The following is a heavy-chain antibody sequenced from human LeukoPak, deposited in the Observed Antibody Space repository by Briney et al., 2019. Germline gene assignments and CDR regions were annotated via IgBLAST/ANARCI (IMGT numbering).Heavy chain of an antibody. CDR3: ASHIQYCSSTSCYYFDY. J-gene: IGHJ4*02. CDR2: MFYSGGT. V-gene: IGHV4-39*01. Sequence: SETLSLTCTVSGGSISSNTHYWGWMRQPPGKGLEWIGRMFYSGGTYHSPSLKSRVTISVDTSKNQFSLKLSSVTAADTAVYYCASHIQYCSSTSCYYFDYWGQGTLVTVSS. D-gene: IGHD2-2*01. CDR1: GGSISSNTHY.